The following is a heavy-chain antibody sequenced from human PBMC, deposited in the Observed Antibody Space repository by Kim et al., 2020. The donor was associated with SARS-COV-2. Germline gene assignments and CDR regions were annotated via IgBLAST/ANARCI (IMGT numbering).Heavy chain of an antibody. V-gene: IGHV5-51*01. J-gene: IGHJ4*02. CDR2: IYPGDSDT. CDR3: ASSLYYYDSSGYLLFDY. Sequence: GESLKISCKGSGYSFTSYWIGWVRQMPGKGLEWMGIIYPGDSDTRYSPSFQGQVTISADKSISTAYLQWSSLKASDTAMYYCASSLYYYDSSGYLLFDYWGQGTLVTVSS. CDR1: GYSFTSYW. D-gene: IGHD3-22*01.